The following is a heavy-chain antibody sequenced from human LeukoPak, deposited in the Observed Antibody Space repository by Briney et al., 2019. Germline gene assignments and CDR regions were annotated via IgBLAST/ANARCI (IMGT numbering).Heavy chain of an antibody. J-gene: IGHJ6*02. D-gene: IGHD6-6*01. CDR2: IITIVGTA. CDR1: GGTFSSYA. Sequence: ASVKVSCKASGGTFSSYAISWVRQAPGQALEWTGGIITIVGTANYAQKFQGRVTITADESTSTAYMELSSLRSEDTAVYYCARDTRPSSSIAARPGYYYGMDVWGQGTTVTVSS. CDR3: ARDTRPSSSIAARPGYYYGMDV. V-gene: IGHV1-69*13.